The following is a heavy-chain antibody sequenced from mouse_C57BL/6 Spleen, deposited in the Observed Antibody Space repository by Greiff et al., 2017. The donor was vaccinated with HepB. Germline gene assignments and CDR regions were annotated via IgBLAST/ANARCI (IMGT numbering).Heavy chain of an antibody. CDR3: ASPSSGLDY. Sequence: VQLQQSGPELVKPGASVKISCKASGYTFTDYYMNWVKQSHGKSLEWIGDINPNNGGTSYNQKFKGKATLTVDKSSSTAYMELRSLTSEDSAVYYCASPSSGLDYWGQGTTLTVSS. CDR2: INPNNGGT. J-gene: IGHJ2*01. D-gene: IGHD3-2*02. CDR1: GYTFTDYY. V-gene: IGHV1-26*01.